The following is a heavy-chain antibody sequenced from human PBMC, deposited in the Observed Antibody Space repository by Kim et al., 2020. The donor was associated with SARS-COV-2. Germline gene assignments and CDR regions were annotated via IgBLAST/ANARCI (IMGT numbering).Heavy chain of an antibody. Sequence: SETLSLTCTVSGGSISSSSYYWGWIRQPPGKGLEWIGSIYYSGSTYYNPSLKSRVTISVDTSKNQFSLKLSSVTAADTAVYYCARLVIDTAGYDYGDPFDLWGRGTLVTVSS. J-gene: IGHJ2*01. CDR2: IYYSGST. CDR3: ARLVIDTAGYDYGDPFDL. D-gene: IGHD4-17*01. CDR1: GGSISSSSYY. V-gene: IGHV4-39*01.